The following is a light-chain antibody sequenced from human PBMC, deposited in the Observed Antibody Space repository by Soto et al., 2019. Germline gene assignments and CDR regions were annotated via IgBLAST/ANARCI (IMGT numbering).Light chain of an antibody. CDR3: QQYDKLPVT. Sequence: DIQMTQSPSSLSASVGDRVTITCQASQYISNYLNCYQQKPGKAPKLLIYDASNLETGVPSRFSGSGSGTDFTFTISSLQPEDIATYYCQQYDKLPVTFGVGTKVEIK. V-gene: IGKV1-33*01. J-gene: IGKJ4*01. CDR2: DAS. CDR1: QYISNY.